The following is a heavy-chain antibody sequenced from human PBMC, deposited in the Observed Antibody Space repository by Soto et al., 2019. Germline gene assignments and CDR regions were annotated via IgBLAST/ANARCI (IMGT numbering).Heavy chain of an antibody. CDR3: ARYNLLWFDP. CDR1: GCSTSSPTYY. D-gene: IGHD1-1*01. J-gene: IGHJ5*02. CDR2: IFYTGST. Sequence: QVQLQESGPGLLKPSQTLSLTCTVSGCSTSSPTYYWSWVRQSPGEGLESIGYIFYTGSTHYSPSLSSRAAMSIDTSQTKFSLQLTSVPAADTAVYYFARYNLLWFDPWGQGTLVTGST. V-gene: IGHV4-30-4*01.